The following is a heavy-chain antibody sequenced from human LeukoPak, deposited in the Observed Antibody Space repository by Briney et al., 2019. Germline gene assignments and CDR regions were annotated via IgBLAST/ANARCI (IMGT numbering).Heavy chain of an antibody. CDR1: GFTFSDYY. J-gene: IGHJ4*02. V-gene: IGHV3-11*04. CDR2: ISSSGSTI. CDR3: ASQLYYGSGSYYY. D-gene: IGHD3-10*01. Sequence: GGSLRLSCAASGFTFSDYYMSWIRQAPGKGLEWVSYISSSGSTIYYADSVKGRFTISRDNAKNSLYLQMNSLRAEDTAVYYCASQLYYGSGSYYYWGQGTLVTVSS.